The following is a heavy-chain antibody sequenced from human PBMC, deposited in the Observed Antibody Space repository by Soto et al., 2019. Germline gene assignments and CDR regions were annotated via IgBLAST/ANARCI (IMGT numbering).Heavy chain of an antibody. J-gene: IGHJ6*03. CDR3: ARDGELYFVLRFLTHMDV. V-gene: IGHV3-48*01. Sequence: PGGSLRLSCAASGFTFSSYSMNWVRQAPVKGLEWVSYISSSSSTIYYADSVKGRFTISRDNAKNSLYLQMNSLRAEDTAVYYYARDGELYFVLRFLTHMDVWGKGTTVTVS. CDR1: GFTFSSYS. D-gene: IGHD3-3*01. CDR2: ISSSSSTI.